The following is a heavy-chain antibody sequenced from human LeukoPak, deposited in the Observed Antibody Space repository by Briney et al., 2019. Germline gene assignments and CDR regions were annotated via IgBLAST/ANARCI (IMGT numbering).Heavy chain of an antibody. CDR1: GFTFSGYS. D-gene: IGHD2-21*01. CDR3: ARAYLLPSIPYWYFDL. J-gene: IGHJ2*01. V-gene: IGHV3-48*04. CDR2: ISSPSSTI. Sequence: GGSLRLSCAASGFTFSGYSMNWVRQAPGKGLEWLSYISSPSSTIYYADSVRGRFTISRDDAKNSLYLQMNSLRAEDAAIYYCARAYLLPSIPYWYFDLWGRGTLVTVSS.